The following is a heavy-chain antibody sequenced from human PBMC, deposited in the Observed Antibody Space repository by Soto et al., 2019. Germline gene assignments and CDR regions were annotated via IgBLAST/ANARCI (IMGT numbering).Heavy chain of an antibody. Sequence: SETLSLTCAVSGGSISSGGYSWSWIRQPPGKGLEWIGYIYHSGSTYYNPSLKSRVTISADRSKNQFSLKLSSVTAADTAVYYCARVPDRWGQGTLVTVSS. CDR2: IYHSGST. CDR1: GGSISSGGYS. J-gene: IGHJ5*02. D-gene: IGHD2-2*01. V-gene: IGHV4-30-2*01. CDR3: ARVPDR.